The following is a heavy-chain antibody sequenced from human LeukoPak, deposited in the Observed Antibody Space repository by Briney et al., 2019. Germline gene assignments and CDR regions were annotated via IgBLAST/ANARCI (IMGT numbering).Heavy chain of an antibody. J-gene: IGHJ6*02. CDR2: IWYDGSNK. CDR1: GFTFDDYA. CDR3: ARDSRGSLPDHYYYYYGMDV. Sequence: GRSLRLSCAASGFTFDDYAMHWVRQAPGKGLEWVAVIWYDGSNKYYADSVKGRFTISRDNSKNTLYLQMNSLRAEDTAVYYCARDSRGSLPDHYYYYYGMDVWGQGTTVTVSS. D-gene: IGHD6-13*01. V-gene: IGHV3-33*08.